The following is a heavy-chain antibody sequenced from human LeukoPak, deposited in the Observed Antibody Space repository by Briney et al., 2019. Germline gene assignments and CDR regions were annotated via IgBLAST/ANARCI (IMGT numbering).Heavy chain of an antibody. J-gene: IGHJ4*02. Sequence: PGGSLRLSCAASGFIFSNYGMIWVRQAPGKGPEWVSSISSISTYTHYADSVKGRFIISRDNAENSLFLQMNSLRAEDTAVYYCAPPPIAATGNWGQGTLVTVSS. CDR2: ISSISTYT. CDR1: GFIFSNYG. D-gene: IGHD6-13*01. V-gene: IGHV3-21*01. CDR3: APPPIAATGN.